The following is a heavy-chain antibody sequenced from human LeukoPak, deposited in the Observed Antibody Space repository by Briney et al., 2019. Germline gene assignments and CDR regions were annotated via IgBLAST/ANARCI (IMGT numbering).Heavy chain of an antibody. CDR3: AKSSDDSSGYFDFDY. V-gene: IGHV3-23*01. CDR2: ISVSGNT. CDR1: GFTLSSYA. D-gene: IGHD3-22*01. J-gene: IGHJ4*02. Sequence: GGSLRLSCAASGFTLSSYAMSWVRQGPGKGLEWVSAISVSGNTYHADSVKGRFTISRDSSKNTLYLQMNSLRAEDTAVYYCAKSSDDSSGYFDFDYWGQGTLVTVSS.